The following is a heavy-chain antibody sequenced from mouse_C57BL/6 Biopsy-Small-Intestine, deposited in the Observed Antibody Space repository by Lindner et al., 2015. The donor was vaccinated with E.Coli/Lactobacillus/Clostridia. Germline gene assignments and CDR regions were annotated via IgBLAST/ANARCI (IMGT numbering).Heavy chain of an antibody. CDR3: VREGWLLRGWYFDV. D-gene: IGHD2-3*01. CDR2: IRSKSSNYAT. Sequence: SGGGLVQPKGSLKLSCAASGFTFNTYAMHWVRQAPGKGLEWVARIRSKSSNYATYYADSVKDRFTISRDNSQSMLYLQMNNLKTEDTAMYYCVREGWLLRGWYFDVWGTGTTVTVSS. CDR1: GFTFNTYA. V-gene: IGHV10-3*01. J-gene: IGHJ1*03.